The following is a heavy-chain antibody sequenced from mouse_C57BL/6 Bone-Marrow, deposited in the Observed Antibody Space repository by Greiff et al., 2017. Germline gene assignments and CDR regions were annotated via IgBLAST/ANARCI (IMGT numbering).Heavy chain of an antibody. CDR1: GFTFSDYY. J-gene: IGHJ2*01. V-gene: IGHV5-12*01. Sequence: EVKVVESGGGLVQPGGSLKFSCAASGFTFSDYYMYWVRQTPEKRLEWVAYISNGGGSTYYPDTVKGRFTISRDNAKNTLYLQMSRLKSEDTAMYYCARHQNYYGLFEYWGQGTTLTGAS. CDR2: ISNGGGST. CDR3: ARHQNYYGLFEY. D-gene: IGHD1-1*01.